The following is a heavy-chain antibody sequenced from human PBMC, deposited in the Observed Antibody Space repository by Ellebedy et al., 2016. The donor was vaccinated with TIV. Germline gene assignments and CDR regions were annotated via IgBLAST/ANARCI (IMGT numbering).Heavy chain of an antibody. CDR2: IYHSGST. Sequence: SETLSLTXTVSGYSISSGYYWGWIRQPPGKGLEWIGSIYHSGSTYYNPSLKSRVTISVDKSKNQFSLKLSSVTAADTAVYYCAREPYSSGVYYFDYWGQGTLVTVSS. CDR3: AREPYSSGVYYFDY. D-gene: IGHD6-19*01. J-gene: IGHJ4*02. CDR1: GYSISSGYY. V-gene: IGHV4-38-2*02.